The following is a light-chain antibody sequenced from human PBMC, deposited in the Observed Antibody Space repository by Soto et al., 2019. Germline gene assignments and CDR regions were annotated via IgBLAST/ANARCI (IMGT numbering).Light chain of an antibody. CDR2: QDT. CDR3: QAWDNGEV. J-gene: IGLJ2*01. CDR1: NVGEKY. Sequence: SYELTQPPSVSVSPGQTASITCSGENVGEKYVCWYQQKPGQSPVLVIYQDTKRPSGIPERFSGSNSGNTATLIISETQAVDEADYYCQAWDNGEVFGGGTQLTVL. V-gene: IGLV3-1*01.